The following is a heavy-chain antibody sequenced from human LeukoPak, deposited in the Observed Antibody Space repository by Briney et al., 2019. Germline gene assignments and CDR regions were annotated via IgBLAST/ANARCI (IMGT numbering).Heavy chain of an antibody. J-gene: IGHJ4*02. CDR2: IIPIFGTA. Sequence: SVTVSCKASGGTFSSHAISWVRQAPGQGLEWMGGIIPIFGTANYAQKFQGRVTITADESTSTAYMELSSLRSEDTAVYYCATLNDFWSGLNDYWGQGTLVTVSS. CDR3: ATLNDFWSGLNDY. CDR1: GGTFSSHA. V-gene: IGHV1-69*13. D-gene: IGHD3-3*01.